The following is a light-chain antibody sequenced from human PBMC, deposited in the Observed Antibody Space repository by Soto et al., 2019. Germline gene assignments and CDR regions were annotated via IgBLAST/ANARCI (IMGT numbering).Light chain of an antibody. CDR1: QSVSRY. V-gene: IGKV3-20*01. CDR3: KQYGSSPRT. CDR2: DAY. J-gene: IGKJ5*01. Sequence: EIVLTQAPATLSLAPGERATLSCRASQSVSRYLAWYQQKPGQAHRLLIYDAYNRATGIQARFSGSGSGTDFTLTISRLEPEDFAVYYCKQYGSSPRTFGQGTRLEI.